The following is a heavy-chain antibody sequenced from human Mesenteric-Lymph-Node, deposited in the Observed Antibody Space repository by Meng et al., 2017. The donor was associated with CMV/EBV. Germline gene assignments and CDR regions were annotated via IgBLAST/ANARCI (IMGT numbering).Heavy chain of an antibody. D-gene: IGHD3-3*01. CDR2: INPNSGGT. V-gene: IGHV1-2*02. CDR1: RYTFTGYY. J-gene: IGHJ6*02. CDR3: ASLRFLEWLSLDDGMDV. Sequence: ASVKVSCKASRYTFTGYYMHWVRQAPGQGLEWMGWINPNSGGTNYAQKFQGRVTMTRDTSISTAYMELSRLRSDDTAVYYCASLRFLEWLSLDDGMDVWGQGTTVTVSS.